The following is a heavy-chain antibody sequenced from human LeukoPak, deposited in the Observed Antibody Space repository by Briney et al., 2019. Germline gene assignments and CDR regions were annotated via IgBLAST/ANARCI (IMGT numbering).Heavy chain of an antibody. V-gene: IGHV1-46*01. D-gene: IGHD3-22*01. CDR1: GYTFTSYY. J-gene: IGHJ4*02. CDR3: ARNKWNYYDSSGYYFFDY. Sequence: ASVKVSCKASGYTFTSYYMHWVRQAPGQGLEWMGIINPSGGSTSYAQKFQGRVTMTRDTSTSTVYMELSSLRSEETAVYYCARNKWNYYDSSGYYFFDYWGQGTLVTVSS. CDR2: INPSGGST.